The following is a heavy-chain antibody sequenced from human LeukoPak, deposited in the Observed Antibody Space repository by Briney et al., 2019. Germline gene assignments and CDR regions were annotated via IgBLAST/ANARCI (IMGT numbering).Heavy chain of an antibody. J-gene: IGHJ4*02. Sequence: PGRSLRLSCVASGFTFSSYGMHWVRQAPGKGLEWVAVISYDGSNKYYADSVKGRFTISRDNSKNTLYLQMNSLRAEDTAVYYCAKDAGYSSGKGAALDYWGQGTLVTVSS. V-gene: IGHV3-30*18. CDR3: AKDAGYSSGKGAALDY. CDR1: GFTFSSYG. CDR2: ISYDGSNK. D-gene: IGHD6-19*01.